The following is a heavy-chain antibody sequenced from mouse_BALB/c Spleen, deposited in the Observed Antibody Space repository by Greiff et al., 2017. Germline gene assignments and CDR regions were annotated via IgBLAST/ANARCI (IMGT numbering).Heavy chain of an antibody. J-gene: IGHJ3*01. CDR3: VRDWLVWFAY. D-gene: IGHD6-2*01. CDR2: IRSKSNNYAT. Sequence: EVQLVETGGGLVQPKGSLKLSCAASGFTFNTNAMNWVRQAPGKGLEWVARIRSKSNNYATYYADSVKDRFTISRDDSQSMLYLQMNNLKTEDTAMYYCVRDWLVWFAYWGQGTLVTVSA. V-gene: IGHV10S3*01. CDR1: GFTFNTNA.